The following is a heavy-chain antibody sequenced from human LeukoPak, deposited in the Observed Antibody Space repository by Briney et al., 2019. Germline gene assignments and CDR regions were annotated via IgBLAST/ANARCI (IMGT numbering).Heavy chain of an antibody. CDR1: GGSISSSSYY. Sequence: PSETLSLTCTVSGGSISSSSYYWGWIRQPPGKGLEGIGSIYYSGSTYYNPALKSRVTMSVDTSKNQFSLKLSSVTAADTAVYYCARHSGYYGSGSYYKRLGNWFDPWGQGTLVTVSS. V-gene: IGHV4-39*01. CDR3: ARHSGYYGSGSYYKRLGNWFDP. CDR2: IYYSGST. J-gene: IGHJ5*02. D-gene: IGHD3-10*01.